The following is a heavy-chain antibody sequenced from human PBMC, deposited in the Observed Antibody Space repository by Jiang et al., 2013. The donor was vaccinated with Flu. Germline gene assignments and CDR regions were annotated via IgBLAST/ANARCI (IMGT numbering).Heavy chain of an antibody. CDR2: IYYSGST. J-gene: IGHJ4*02. CDR3: ARQRYGDYELFDY. D-gene: IGHD4-17*01. CDR1: GGSISSSSYY. V-gene: IGHV4-39*01. Sequence: GPGLVKPSETLSLTCTVSGGSISSSSYYWGWIRQPPGKGLEWIGSIYYSGSTYYNPSLKSRVTISVDTSKNQFSLKLSSVTAADTAVYYCARQRYGDYELFDYWGQGTLVTVSS.